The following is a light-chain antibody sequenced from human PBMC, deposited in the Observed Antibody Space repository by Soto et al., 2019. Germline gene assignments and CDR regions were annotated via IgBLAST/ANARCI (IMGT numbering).Light chain of an antibody. CDR2: GAS. CDR3: HQYDNAPQT. Sequence: EIVLMQSPGTLSLSPGERATLSCRASQTLRRTYIAWYQQKPGQASRVLIYGASKRATGIPDRFSGSGSGTDFSLTISRLEPEDFAVYYCHQYDNAPQTYGQGTKVDIK. J-gene: IGKJ2*01. CDR1: QTLRRTY. V-gene: IGKV3-20*01.